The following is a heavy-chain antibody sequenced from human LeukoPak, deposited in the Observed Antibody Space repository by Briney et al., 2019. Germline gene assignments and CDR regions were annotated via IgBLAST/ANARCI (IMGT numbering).Heavy chain of an antibody. CDR2: VKQDGSEK. V-gene: IGHV3-7*03. D-gene: IGHD1-26*01. CDR1: GFTFTNYW. CDR3: ARDKIVGATNFDY. Sequence: TGGSLRLSCAASGFTFTNYWMTWVRQAPGKGLEWVANVKQDGSEKCYVDSVRGRFTISRDNAKNSLYLQMNSLRVEDTAMYYCARDKIVGATNFDYWGQGTLVTVSS. J-gene: IGHJ4*02.